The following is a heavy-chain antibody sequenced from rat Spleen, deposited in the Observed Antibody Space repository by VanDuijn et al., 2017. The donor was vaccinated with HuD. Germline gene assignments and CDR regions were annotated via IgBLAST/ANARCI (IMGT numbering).Heavy chain of an antibody. D-gene: IGHD1-12*03. J-gene: IGHJ3*01. CDR3: TRSWGYYYDGSPQWFAY. CDR1: GFSLSSYG. V-gene: IGHV2-13*01. CDR2: MWSDGDT. Sequence: QVQLKESGPGLVQPSQTLSLTCTVSGFSLSSYGVIWVRQPPGKGLEWMGVMWSDGDTSYNSALKSRLSISRDTSKSQVFLKMNSLQTDDTAIYFCTRSWGYYYDGSPQWFAYWGQGTLVTVSS.